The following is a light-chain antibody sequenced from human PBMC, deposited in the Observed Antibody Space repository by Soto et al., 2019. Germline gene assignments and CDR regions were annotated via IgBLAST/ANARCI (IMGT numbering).Light chain of an antibody. CDR3: QQYAASPRT. CDR1: QSISYNY. J-gene: IGKJ1*01. V-gene: IGKV3-20*01. Sequence: MVLTQSPGTLSLSPGESAALSCSASQSISYNYLAWYQKTPGQDPRLRIYGASSRATGRPDSFSSSAAAKDITLTISRLEHEVFAVYYCQQYAASPRTFGQGTKVDIK. CDR2: GAS.